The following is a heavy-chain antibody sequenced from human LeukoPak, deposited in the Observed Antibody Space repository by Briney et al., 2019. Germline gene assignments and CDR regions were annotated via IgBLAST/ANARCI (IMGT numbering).Heavy chain of an antibody. D-gene: IGHD3-22*01. CDR3: ARDAGSHYYDRSAVDAFDT. CDR2: INTDTGNP. V-gene: IGHV7-4-1*02. Sequence: ASVKVSCKASAYTYTNYAINWVRQAPGQGLEWMGWINTDTGNPTYAQGFTGRFVFSLDTSVSTAYLQISSLKAEDTAVYYCARDAGSHYYDRSAVDAFDTWGQGTMVTVSS. CDR1: AYTYTNYA. J-gene: IGHJ3*02.